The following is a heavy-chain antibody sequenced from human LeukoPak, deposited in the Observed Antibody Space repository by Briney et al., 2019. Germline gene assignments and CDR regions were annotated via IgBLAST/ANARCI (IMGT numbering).Heavy chain of an antibody. D-gene: IGHD1-26*01. J-gene: IGHJ6*02. Sequence: GGSLRLSCEASGFIFSDFYMTWVRQAPGTGLEGVATINKDGSAEYYVDSVKGRFTMSRDNAKNSVYLQMDSLRAEETALYYCARSVGASNNYFYYGMDVWGQGTTVTVSS. CDR2: INKDGSAE. CDR1: GFIFSDFY. V-gene: IGHV3-7*01. CDR3: ARSVGASNNYFYYGMDV.